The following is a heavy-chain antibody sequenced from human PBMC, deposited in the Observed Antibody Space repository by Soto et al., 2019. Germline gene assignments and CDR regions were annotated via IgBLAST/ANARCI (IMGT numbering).Heavy chain of an antibody. V-gene: IGHV4-31*03. Sequence: QVQLQESGPGLVMPSQTLSLTCTVSGGSISSGGYYWSWIRQHPGKGLEWIGYIYYSGSTYYNPSLKSRVTISVDTSKNQFSLKLSSVTAADTAVYYCARAHPQGDYYYYYMDVWGKGTTVTVSS. CDR3: ARAHPQGDYYYYYMDV. CDR1: GGSISSGGYY. J-gene: IGHJ6*03. CDR2: IYYSGST. D-gene: IGHD3-16*01.